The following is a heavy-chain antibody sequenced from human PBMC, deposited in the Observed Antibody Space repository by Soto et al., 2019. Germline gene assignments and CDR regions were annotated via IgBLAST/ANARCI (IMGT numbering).Heavy chain of an antibody. J-gene: IGHJ6*02. CDR2: ISAYNGNT. CDR1: GYTFTSYG. D-gene: IGHD4-17*01. V-gene: IGHV1-18*04. Sequence: QVQLVQSGAEVKKPGASVKVSCKASGYTFTSYGISWVRQAPGQGLEWMGWISAYNGNTNYAQKLQGRVTMTTDTSTRTAYMELRSLRSDDTAVYYCARVGDYGDYVSRGLVDVWGQGTTVTVSS. CDR3: ARVGDYGDYVSRGLVDV.